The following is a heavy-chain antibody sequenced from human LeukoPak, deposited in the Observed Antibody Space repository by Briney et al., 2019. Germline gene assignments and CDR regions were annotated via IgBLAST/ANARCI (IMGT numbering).Heavy chain of an antibody. CDR2: IKSKTDGGTT. J-gene: IGHJ4*02. V-gene: IGHV3-15*01. D-gene: IGHD2-8*01. CDR3: TTSTCANGICYTSVDY. CDR1: GVTFSNAW. Sequence: GGSLRLSCAASGVTFSNAWMSWVRQAPGKGLEWVGRIKSKTDGGTTDYAAPVKGRFTISRDDSKNTLYLQMNSLKTEDTAVYYCTTSTCANGICYTSVDYWGQGTLVTVSS.